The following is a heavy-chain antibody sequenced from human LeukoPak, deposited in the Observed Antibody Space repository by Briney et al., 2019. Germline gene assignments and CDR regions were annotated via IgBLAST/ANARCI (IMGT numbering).Heavy chain of an antibody. V-gene: IGHV3-23*01. Sequence: PGGSLRLSCAASGFTFSSYAMSWVRQAPGKGLEWVSAISGSGGSTYYADSVKGRFTISRDNSKNTLYLQMNSLRAEDTAVYYCAKDLQYYDSSGYYGDRDVPSNASDIWGQGTMVTVSS. J-gene: IGHJ3*02. CDR3: AKDLQYYDSSGYYGDRDVPSNASDI. CDR1: GFTFSSYA. CDR2: ISGSGGST. D-gene: IGHD3-22*01.